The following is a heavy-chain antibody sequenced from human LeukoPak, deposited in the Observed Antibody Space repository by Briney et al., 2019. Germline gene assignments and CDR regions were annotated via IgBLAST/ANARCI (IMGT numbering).Heavy chain of an antibody. V-gene: IGHV1-18*01. CDR2: ISGNNGNT. J-gene: IGHJ4*02. D-gene: IGHD2-15*01. CDR3: ARDFFHGHCAGLSCFLLDY. CDR1: GYTFTSYG. Sequence: ASVKVSCKASGYTFTSYGIGWVRQAPGKGLEWMGWISGNNGNTNYAQKFQGRVTMTTDTSTSTAYMEMRSLRSDDTAVYYCARDFFHGHCAGLSCFLLDYWGQGSLVTVSS.